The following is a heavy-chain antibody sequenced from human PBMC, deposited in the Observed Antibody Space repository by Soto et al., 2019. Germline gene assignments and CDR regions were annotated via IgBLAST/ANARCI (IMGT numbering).Heavy chain of an antibody. CDR2: ISSSSDYI. J-gene: IGHJ4*02. CDR1: GCSFSSYS. V-gene: IGHV3-21*01. CDR3: TRRYYFDTSGDPFDL. Sequence: PGGSLRLSCAASGCSFSSYSMNWVRQAPGKGLEWVSSISSSSDYIFYAESVEGRFTISRDNARNSLYLQMISLRAEDTAVYYCTRRYYFDTSGDPFDLWGQGTLVTVSS. D-gene: IGHD3-22*01.